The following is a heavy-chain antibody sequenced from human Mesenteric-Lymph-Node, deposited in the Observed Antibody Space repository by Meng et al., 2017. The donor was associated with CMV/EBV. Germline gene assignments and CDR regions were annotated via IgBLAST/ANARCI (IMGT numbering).Heavy chain of an antibody. CDR3: ARAFGPSAAGVYYYYGMDV. CDR1: GFTFSNYA. J-gene: IGHJ6*02. CDR2: ISYIGSDK. Sequence: GESLKISCAASGFTFSNYAMHWVRQAPGKGLEWVAVISYIGSDKYYADSVKGRFTISRDNSKNTLYVQMNSLRGEDTAVYHCARAFGPSAAGVYYYYGMDVWGQGTTVTVSS. D-gene: IGHD6-13*01. V-gene: IGHV3-30-3*01.